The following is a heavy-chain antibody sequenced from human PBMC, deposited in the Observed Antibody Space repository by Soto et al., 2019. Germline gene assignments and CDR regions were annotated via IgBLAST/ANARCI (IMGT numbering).Heavy chain of an antibody. V-gene: IGHV4-59*01. Sequence: SETLSLTCTVSGGSISSYYWSWIRQPPGKGLEWIGYIYYSGSTNYNPSLKSRVTISVDTSKNQFSLKLSSVTAADTAVYYCATSPGYPDNWFDPWGQGTLVTVSS. CDR2: IYYSGST. D-gene: IGHD1-1*01. CDR1: GGSISSYY. CDR3: ATSPGYPDNWFDP. J-gene: IGHJ5*02.